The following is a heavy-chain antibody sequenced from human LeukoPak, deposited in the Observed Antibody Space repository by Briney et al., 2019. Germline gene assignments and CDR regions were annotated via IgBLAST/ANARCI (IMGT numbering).Heavy chain of an antibody. Sequence: ETLSLTCTVSGGSISSYYWSWTRQPAGKGLEWIGRIYTSGSTNYDPSLKSRVTMSVDTSKNQFSLKLSSVTAADTAVYYCARDGGSPAYFQHWGQGTLVTVSS. V-gene: IGHV4-4*07. CDR3: ARDGGSPAYFQH. J-gene: IGHJ1*01. D-gene: IGHD2-15*01. CDR1: GGSISSYY. CDR2: IYTSGST.